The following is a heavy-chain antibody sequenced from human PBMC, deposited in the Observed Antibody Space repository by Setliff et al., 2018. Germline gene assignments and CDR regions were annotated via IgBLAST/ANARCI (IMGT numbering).Heavy chain of an antibody. D-gene: IGHD2-2*01. CDR2: ITHSGWDT. CDR3: VKGSSDSRPYYFDY. Sequence: GGSLRLSCAASGFTFWGYAMSWVRQAPGKGLEWISAITHSGWDTYHADSVKGRFTISRANSQNTLFLQMNSLRVEDTAVYFCVKGSSDSRPYYFDYWGQGMLVTAPQ. V-gene: IGHV3-23*01. J-gene: IGHJ4*02. CDR1: GFTFWGYA.